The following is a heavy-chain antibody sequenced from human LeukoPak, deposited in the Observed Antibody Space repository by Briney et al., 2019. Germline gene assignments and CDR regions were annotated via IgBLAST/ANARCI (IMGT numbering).Heavy chain of an antibody. J-gene: IGHJ4*02. CDR1: GFTFSTYW. D-gene: IGHD6-13*01. CDR2: IKQDGSER. Sequence: PGGSLRLSCAASGFTFSTYWMSWVRQAPGKGLEWVANIKQDGSERYYVDSVKGRFTISRDEAKNSVFLQMSSLRAEDTAVYYCVGAVGQKLVHFDYWGQGTLVTVSS. V-gene: IGHV3-7*01. CDR3: VGAVGQKLVHFDY.